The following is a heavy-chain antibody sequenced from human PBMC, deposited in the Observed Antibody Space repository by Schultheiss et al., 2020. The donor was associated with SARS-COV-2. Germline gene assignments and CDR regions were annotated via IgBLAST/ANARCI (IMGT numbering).Heavy chain of an antibody. CDR2: INHSGST. V-gene: IGHV4-39*07. D-gene: IGHD3-10*01. CDR3: ASGFRVPLT. Sequence: SETLSLTCTVSGGSISSGDYYWSWIRQPPGKGLEWIGEINHSGSTKYNSSLKSRVTISVDTSVDTSKNQFSLKLSSVTAADTAVYYCASGFRVPLTWGQGTLVTVSS. CDR1: GGSISSGDYY. J-gene: IGHJ4*02.